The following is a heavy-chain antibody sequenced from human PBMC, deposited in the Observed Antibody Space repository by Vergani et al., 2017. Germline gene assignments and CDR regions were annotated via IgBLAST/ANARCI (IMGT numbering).Heavy chain of an antibody. Sequence: QVQLVQSGAEVKKPGASVKVSCKASGYIFTSYYMHWVRQAPGQGLEWMGRIIPILGIANYAQKFQGRVTITADKSTSTAYMELSSLRSEDTAVYYCARGGCSSTSCYGGGYYYGMDVWGQGTTVTVSS. CDR1: GYIFTSYY. J-gene: IGHJ6*02. CDR2: IIPILGIA. D-gene: IGHD2-2*01. CDR3: ARGGCSSTSCYGGGYYYGMDV. V-gene: IGHV1-69*09.